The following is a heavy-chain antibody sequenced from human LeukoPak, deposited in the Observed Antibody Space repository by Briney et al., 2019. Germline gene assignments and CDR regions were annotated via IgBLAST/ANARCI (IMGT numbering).Heavy chain of an antibody. D-gene: IGHD3-10*01. Sequence: PGGSLRLSCAASGFTVSSNYMSWVRQAPGKGLEWVSVIYSGGSTYYADSVKGRFTISRDNSKNTLYLQMNSLRAEDTALYYCASPLSITMVRGVKGYYGMDVWGKGTTVTVSS. CDR1: GFTVSSNY. V-gene: IGHV3-53*01. CDR2: IYSGGST. CDR3: ASPLSITMVRGVKGYYGMDV. J-gene: IGHJ6*04.